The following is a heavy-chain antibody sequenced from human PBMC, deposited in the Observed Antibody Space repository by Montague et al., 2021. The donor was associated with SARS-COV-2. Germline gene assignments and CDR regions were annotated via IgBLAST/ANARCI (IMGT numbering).Heavy chain of an antibody. D-gene: IGHD3-16*02. CDR3: ARLGITLGGVIVIRYYFDF. J-gene: IGHJ4*02. CDR1: GASRSTGTHY. Sequence: SETLSLTCTLYGASRSTGTHYWGWIRQPPRKGLEWIGSISYSATSYSNPSLKSRVTMSVDTSRNQLSLNLSSVTVADTAVYYCARLGITLGGVIVIRYYFDFWGQGTLVTVSS. V-gene: IGHV4-39*01. CDR2: ISYSATS.